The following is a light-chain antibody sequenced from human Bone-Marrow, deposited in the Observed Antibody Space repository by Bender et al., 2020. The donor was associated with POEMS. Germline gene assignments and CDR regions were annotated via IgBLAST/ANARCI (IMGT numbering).Light chain of an antibody. CDR3: CSYTRSTTYV. V-gene: IGLV2-14*03. Sequence: QSALTQPASVSGSPGQSITISCTGTSSDVGGYNYVSWYQQHPGKAPKLIIYDVSHRPSGVSDRFSGSKSGNTASLTISGLQAEDESDYYCCSYTRSTTYVFGTGTTVTVL. J-gene: IGLJ1*01. CDR2: DVS. CDR1: SSDVGGYNY.